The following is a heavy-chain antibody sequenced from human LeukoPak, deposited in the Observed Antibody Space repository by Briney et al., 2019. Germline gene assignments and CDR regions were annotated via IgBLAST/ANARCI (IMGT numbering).Heavy chain of an antibody. CDR2: INAGNGNT. Sequence: ASVKVSCKASGYTFTSYAMHWVRQAPGQRLEWMGWINAGNGNTKYSQEFRGRVTITRDTSASTAYMELSSLRSEDMAVYYCARGDSSSWDLFDYWGQGTLVTVSS. J-gene: IGHJ4*02. D-gene: IGHD6-13*01. CDR3: ARGDSSSWDLFDY. V-gene: IGHV1-3*03. CDR1: GYTFTSYA.